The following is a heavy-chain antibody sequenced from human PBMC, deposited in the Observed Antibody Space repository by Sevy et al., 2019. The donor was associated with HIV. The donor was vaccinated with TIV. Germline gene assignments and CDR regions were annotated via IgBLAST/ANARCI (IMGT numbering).Heavy chain of an antibody. J-gene: IGHJ4*02. CDR3: TRDSQGVYSGYDTFDY. CDR2: IRSKAYGGTT. CDR1: GFTFGDYA. D-gene: IGHD5-12*01. V-gene: IGHV3-49*03. Sequence: GGSLILSCTASGFTFGDYAMSWFRQAPGKGLEWVGFIRSKAYGGTTEYAASVKGRFTISRDDSKSIAYLQMNSLKTEDTAVYYCTRDSQGVYSGYDTFDYWGQGTLVTVSS.